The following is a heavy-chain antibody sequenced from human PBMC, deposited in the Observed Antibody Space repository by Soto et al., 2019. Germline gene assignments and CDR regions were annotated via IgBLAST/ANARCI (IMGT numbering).Heavy chain of an antibody. CDR1: GGSTSSDDY. D-gene: IGHD3-16*01. Sequence: LSLTCTVSGGSTSSDDYWSWIRQPPGKGLEWIGHIYYSGNTDYNPSLKSRLAISIDTSKNQFSLKLSSVTAADTAVYFCAREGGESSDGLYYFDSWGQGSLVTVSS. J-gene: IGHJ4*02. CDR2: IYYSGNT. V-gene: IGHV4-30-4*01. CDR3: AREGGESSDGLYYFDS.